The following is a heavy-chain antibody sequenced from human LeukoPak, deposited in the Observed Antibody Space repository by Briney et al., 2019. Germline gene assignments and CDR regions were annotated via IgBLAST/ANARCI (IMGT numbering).Heavy chain of an antibody. J-gene: IGHJ3*02. Sequence: ASVKVSCKVSGYTLIELSMHWVRQAPGKGLEWMGGFDPEDGETIYAQKFQGRVTTTEDTSTDTAYMELSSLRSEDTAVYYCATDVSSQYDGFDIWGQGTMVTVSS. CDR2: FDPEDGET. CDR3: ATDVSSQYDGFDI. D-gene: IGHD6-13*01. CDR1: GYTLIELS. V-gene: IGHV1-24*01.